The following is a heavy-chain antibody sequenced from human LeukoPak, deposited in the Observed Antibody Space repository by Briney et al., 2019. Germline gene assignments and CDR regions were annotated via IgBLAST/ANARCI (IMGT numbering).Heavy chain of an antibody. Sequence: SETLSLTRAVYGGSFSGYYWSWIRQPPGKGLEWIGEINHSGSTNYNPSLKSRVTISVDTSKNQFSLKLSSVTAADTAVYYCARGIGYCSSTSCYVDYWGQGTLVTVSS. V-gene: IGHV4-34*01. CDR3: ARGIGYCSSTSCYVDY. CDR2: INHSGST. CDR1: GGSFSGYY. D-gene: IGHD2-2*01. J-gene: IGHJ4*02.